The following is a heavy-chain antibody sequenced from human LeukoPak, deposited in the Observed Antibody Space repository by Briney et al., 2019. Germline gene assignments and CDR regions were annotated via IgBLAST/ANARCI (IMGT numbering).Heavy chain of an antibody. D-gene: IGHD2-21*01. CDR3: ARHYSGFDY. J-gene: IGHJ4*02. CDR2: IYHSGST. Sequence: KASETLSLTCTVSGGSISSYYWSWIRQPPGKGPEWIGYIYHSGSTNYNPSLKSRVTISVDTSKNQFSLKLSSVTAADTAVYYCARHYSGFDYWGQGTLVTVSS. CDR1: GGSISSYY. V-gene: IGHV4-59*08.